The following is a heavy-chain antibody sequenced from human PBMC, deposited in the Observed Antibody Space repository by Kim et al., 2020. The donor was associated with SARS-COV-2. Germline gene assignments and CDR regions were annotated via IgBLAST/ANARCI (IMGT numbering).Heavy chain of an antibody. CDR3: ARARLGHCTGDKCRNWFAP. D-gene: IGHD2-8*02. V-gene: IGHV4-34*01. Sequence: SETLSLTCTVYGASFRAYYWSWIRQPPGKGLEWIGEINDSGSTHYNSSLKSRVTISVDPSKNQFSLQLGSVTAADTAMYYCARARLGHCTGDKCRNWFAPWGPGTLVTVSS. J-gene: IGHJ5*02. CDR1: GASFRAYY. CDR2: INDSGST.